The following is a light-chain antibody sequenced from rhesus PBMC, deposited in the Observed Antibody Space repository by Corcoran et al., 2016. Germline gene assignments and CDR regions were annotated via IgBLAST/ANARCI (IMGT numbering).Light chain of an antibody. CDR1: LGISNY. J-gene: IGKJ2*01. CDR3: LQDSGDPYS. V-gene: IGKV1-43*02. CDR2: DAS. Sequence: DIQMTQSPSSLSASVGDRATITCRASLGISNYFSWYQQKPGKAPELLIYDASTLQSGVPSRVSASGSGTAFTLTITSLQPEDFATYDCLQDSGDPYSFSQGTKVEIE.